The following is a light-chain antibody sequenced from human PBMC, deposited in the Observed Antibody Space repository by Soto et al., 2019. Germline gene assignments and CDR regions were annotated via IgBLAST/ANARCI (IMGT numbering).Light chain of an antibody. Sequence: QSVLTQPPSASGTPGQRVTISCSGSSSNIGSNTVNWYQQLPGTAPKLLIYSHNQRPSGVPDRVSGSKSGTSASLAISGLQYEDEADYYCAAWADSLNGYVFGTGTKLTVL. CDR3: AAWADSLNGYV. CDR2: SHN. CDR1: SSNIGSNT. V-gene: IGLV1-44*01. J-gene: IGLJ1*01.